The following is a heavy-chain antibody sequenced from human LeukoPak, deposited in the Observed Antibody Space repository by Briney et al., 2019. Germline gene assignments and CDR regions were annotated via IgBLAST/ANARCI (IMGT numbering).Heavy chain of an antibody. D-gene: IGHD5-18*01. V-gene: IGHV1-2*06. CDR2: INPNSGGT. CDR1: GYTFTGYY. J-gene: IGHJ4*02. Sequence: ASLKVSCKASGYTFTGYYIHWVRQAPGQGLEWMGRINPNSGGTNYAQKFQGRVTMTRATSISTAYMELSRLRSDATAVYYCARFDTAMAAYYFDYWGQGTLVTVSS. CDR3: ARFDTAMAAYYFDY.